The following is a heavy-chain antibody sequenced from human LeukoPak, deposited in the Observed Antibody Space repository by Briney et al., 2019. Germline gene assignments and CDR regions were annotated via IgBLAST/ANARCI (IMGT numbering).Heavy chain of an antibody. D-gene: IGHD3-3*01. CDR1: GFTFDDYA. Sequence: GGSLRLSCAASGFTFDDYAMHWVRQAPGKGLVWVSGISWNSGSIGYADSVKGRFTISRDNAKNSLYLQMNSLRAEDTALYYCAKGTTRFGVVIIVYWGQGTLVTVSS. CDR3: AKGTTRFGVVIIVY. CDR2: ISWNSGSI. J-gene: IGHJ4*02. V-gene: IGHV3-9*01.